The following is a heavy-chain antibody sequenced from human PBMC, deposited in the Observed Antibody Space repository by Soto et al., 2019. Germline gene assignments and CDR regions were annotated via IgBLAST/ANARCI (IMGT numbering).Heavy chain of an antibody. Sequence: GESLKICCKGSGYTFTYYWFGWVRQMPGKGLEWMGVTYPFDSDTRYGPSFQGRVTISSVQSTNTAYLEFSRSQASKTTIYPCERHYGGATTGIDYWGQGTLVTVSS. D-gene: IGHD1-26*01. J-gene: IGHJ4*01. CDR2: TYPFDSDT. CDR1: GYTFTYYW. CDR3: ERHYGGATTGIDY. V-gene: IGHV5-51*01.